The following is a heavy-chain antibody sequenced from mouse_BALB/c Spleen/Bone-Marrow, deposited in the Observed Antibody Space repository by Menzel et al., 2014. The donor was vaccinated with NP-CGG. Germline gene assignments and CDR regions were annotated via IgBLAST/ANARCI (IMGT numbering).Heavy chain of an antibody. CDR2: ISDGGSYT. CDR1: GFTFSDYY. CDR3: ARVSYDYFDY. D-gene: IGHD2-4*01. V-gene: IGHV5-4*02. Sequence: EVKLVESGGGLVKPGGSLKLSCAASGFTFSDYYMYWVRQTPEKRLEWVATISDGGSYTYYPDSVKGRFTISRDNAKNNLYLRVSSLKSEDTAMYYCARVSYDYFDYWGQGTTLTVSS. J-gene: IGHJ2*01.